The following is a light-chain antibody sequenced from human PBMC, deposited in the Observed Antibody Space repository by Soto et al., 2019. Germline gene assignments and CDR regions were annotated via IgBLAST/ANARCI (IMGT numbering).Light chain of an antibody. CDR3: QQYDKLLPIT. V-gene: IGKV1-33*01. CDR2: DAS. Sequence: IQLTQSPSSLSASVGDRVTITCQASQDIDKNLNWYQQKPGKAPKLMIYDASSLQTGVPSRFSESGSATDFTSAISSLQPEDIATYYCQQYDKLLPITFGQGTRLEIK. J-gene: IGKJ5*01. CDR1: QDIDKN.